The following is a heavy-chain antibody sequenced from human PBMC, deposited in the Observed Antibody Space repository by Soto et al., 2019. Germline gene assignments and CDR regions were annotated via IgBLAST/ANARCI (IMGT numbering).Heavy chain of an antibody. Sequence: EVHLVESGGGLVQPGGSLRLSCAASGFTFSGYSLNWVRQAPGKGLEWVSYITSSGTTVYYADYVRGRFTISRDNAKNSLYLQMNSLRDDDTAGYYCARGSSNWAYYFDFWGQGTLVTVSS. CDR3: ARGSSNWAYYFDF. D-gene: IGHD6-13*01. CDR2: ITSSGTTV. CDR1: GFTFSGYS. V-gene: IGHV3-48*02. J-gene: IGHJ4*02.